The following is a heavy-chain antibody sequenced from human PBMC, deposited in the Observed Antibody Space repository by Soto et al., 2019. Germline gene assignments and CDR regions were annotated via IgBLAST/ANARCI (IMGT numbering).Heavy chain of an antibody. V-gene: IGHV4-39*01. CDR3: ARHTPAISISDH. D-gene: IGHD2-15*01. CDR2: IYYSGST. Sequence: QLQLQESGPGLVKPSETLSLTCTVSGGSISSSSYYWGWIRQPPGKGLEWIGSIYYSGSTYYNPYRKSRVPIAVATSKHQFSLKLSSVTAADTAVYYCARHTPAISISDHWGQGTLVTVSS. CDR1: GGSISSSSYY. J-gene: IGHJ4*02.